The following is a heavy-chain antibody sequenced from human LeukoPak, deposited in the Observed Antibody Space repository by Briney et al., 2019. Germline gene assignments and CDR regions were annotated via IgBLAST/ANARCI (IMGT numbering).Heavy chain of an antibody. CDR2: ISSSGSTI. J-gene: IGHJ4*02. Sequence: GGSLRLSCAASGFTFSDYYMSWIRQAPGKGLEWVSYISSSGSTIYYADSVKGRFTISRDNSKNTLYLQMNSLRAEDTAVYYCAKDGVPSRYFGRNYFDYWGQGTLVTVSS. CDR1: GFTFSDYY. CDR3: AKDGVPSRYFGRNYFDY. V-gene: IGHV3-11*04. D-gene: IGHD2-8*01.